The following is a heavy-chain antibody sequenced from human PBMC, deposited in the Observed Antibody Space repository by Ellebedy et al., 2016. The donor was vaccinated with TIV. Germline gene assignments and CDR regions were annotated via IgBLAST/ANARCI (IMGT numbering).Heavy chain of an antibody. J-gene: IGHJ4*02. D-gene: IGHD6-6*01. CDR3: ASDHGSPCLFDY. CDR1: GFTFSSYG. Sequence: PGGSLRLSCAASGFTFSSYGMHWVLQAPGKGLEWVAVLWYDGSLKYYVDSVKGRVNISRDNAKNTLHLQMNSLRVEDPALYYFASDHGSPCLFDYWGQGTVVTVSS. CDR2: LWYDGSLK. V-gene: IGHV3-33*08.